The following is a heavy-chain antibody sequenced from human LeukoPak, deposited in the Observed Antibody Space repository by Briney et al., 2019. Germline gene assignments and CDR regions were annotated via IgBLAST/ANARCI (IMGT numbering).Heavy chain of an antibody. D-gene: IGHD5-18*01. CDR1: GGSISSYY. Sequence: ASETLSLTCTVSGGSISSYYWSWIRQPPGKGLEWIGEINHSGSTNYNPSLKSRVTISVDTSKNQFSLKLSSVTAADTAVYYCARGIQLWLLGWGQGTLVTVSS. CDR2: INHSGST. V-gene: IGHV4-34*01. CDR3: ARGIQLWLLG. J-gene: IGHJ4*02.